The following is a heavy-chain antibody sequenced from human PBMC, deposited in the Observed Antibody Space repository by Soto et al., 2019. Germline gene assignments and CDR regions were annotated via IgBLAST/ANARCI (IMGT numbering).Heavy chain of an antibody. CDR3: ARVNGGEPFYFDY. CDR2: IYYSGST. V-gene: IGHV4-31*03. Sequence: SETLSLTCTVSGGSXSSGGYYWNWIRQHPGKGLEWIGYIYYSGSTYYNPSLKSRVTISVDTSKNQFSLKLSSVTAADTAVYYCARVNGGEPFYFDYWGQGALVTVSS. CDR1: GGSXSSGGYY. J-gene: IGHJ4*02. D-gene: IGHD2-21*01.